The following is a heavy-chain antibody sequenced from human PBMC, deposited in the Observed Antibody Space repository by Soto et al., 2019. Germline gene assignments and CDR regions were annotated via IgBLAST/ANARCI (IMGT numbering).Heavy chain of an antibody. CDR3: ARAGYPVDY. CDR1: GFTISSYS. J-gene: IGHJ4*02. V-gene: IGHV3-48*02. D-gene: IGHD5-12*01. Sequence: EVQLVESGGGLVQPGGSLRLSCAASGFTISSYSMNWVRQAPGKGLEWVSYISSSSSTIYYADSVKGRPTISRDNAKNSLYLQMKSLRDEDAAVYYCARAGYPVDYWGQGTLVTVSS. CDR2: ISSSSSTI.